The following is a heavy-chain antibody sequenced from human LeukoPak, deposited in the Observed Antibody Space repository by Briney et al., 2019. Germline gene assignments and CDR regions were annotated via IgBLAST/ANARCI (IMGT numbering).Heavy chain of an antibody. J-gene: IGHJ4*02. D-gene: IGHD3-22*01. CDR1: GGSISSYY. V-gene: IGHV4-59*08. CDR2: IYYSGNT. Sequence: SETLSLTCTVSGGSISSYYWSWIRQPPGKGLEWIGCIYYSGNTNYNPSLKSRVTISLDTSKNQFSLKLSSVTAADTAVYYCARQNYYDGYGLDYWGQGTLVTVSS. CDR3: ARQNYYDGYGLDY.